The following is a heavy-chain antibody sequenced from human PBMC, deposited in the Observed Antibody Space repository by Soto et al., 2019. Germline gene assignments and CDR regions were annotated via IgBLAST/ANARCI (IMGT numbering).Heavy chain of an antibody. CDR3: ARERYQVISDGMDV. D-gene: IGHD2-2*01. CDR1: GYTFTGYY. J-gene: IGHJ6*01. CDR2: INPETGGT. Sequence: QVQLVQSGADVKTPGASVRVSCKASGYTFTGYYVHWVREAPGQGLEWMRWINPETGGTSYAQKFQGRVTLSRDTSINTAYLELSRLRFDDAAVYFCARERYQVISDGMDVW. V-gene: IGHV1-2*02.